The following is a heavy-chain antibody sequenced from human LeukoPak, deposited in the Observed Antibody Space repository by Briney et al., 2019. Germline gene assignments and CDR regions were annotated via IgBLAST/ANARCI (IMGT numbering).Heavy chain of an antibody. CDR2: IYPGDSDT. V-gene: IGHV5-51*01. D-gene: IGHD2-15*01. CDR1: GYSFTSYW. J-gene: IGHJ2*01. CDR3: ARQLGYCSGGSCYWYFDL. Sequence: GESLKISCKGSGYSFTSYWIGWVRQMPGKGLKWMGIIYPGDSDTRYSPSFQGQVTISADKSISTAYLQWSSLKASDTAMYYCARQLGYCSGGSCYWYFDLWGRGTLVTVSS.